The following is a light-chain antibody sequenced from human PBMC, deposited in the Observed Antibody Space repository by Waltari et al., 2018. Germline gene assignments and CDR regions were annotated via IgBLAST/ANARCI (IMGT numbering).Light chain of an antibody. CDR2: QDV. CDR3: QTWDSSAGV. J-gene: IGLJ3*02. Sequence: SYALTQPPSVSVSPGQSATITCSGDTLGVKYASWYQQRPGQSPVLVIYQDVMRPSGIPERFSGSNSGNTATLTISETQAMDEADYYCQTWDSSAGVFGGGTKLTVL. CDR1: TLGVKY. V-gene: IGLV3-1*01.